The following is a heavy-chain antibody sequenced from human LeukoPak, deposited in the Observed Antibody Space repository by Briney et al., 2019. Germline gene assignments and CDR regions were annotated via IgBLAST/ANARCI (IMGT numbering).Heavy chain of an antibody. CDR2: IKQDGSEK. J-gene: IGHJ4*02. CDR3: ARDNSLYGSGSYRHDY. Sequence: GESLRLSCAASGFTFSSYAMSWVRQAPGRGLEWVANIKQDGSEKYYVDSVKGRFTISRDNAKNSLYLRMNSLRAEDTAVYYCARDNSLYGSGSYRHDYWGQGTLVTVSS. D-gene: IGHD3-10*01. CDR1: GFTFSSYA. V-gene: IGHV3-7*01.